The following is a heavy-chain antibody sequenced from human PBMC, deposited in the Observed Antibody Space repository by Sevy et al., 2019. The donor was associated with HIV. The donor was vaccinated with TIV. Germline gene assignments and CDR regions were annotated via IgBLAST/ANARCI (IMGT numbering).Heavy chain of an antibody. CDR2: IYPGDSDT. Sequence: GESLKISCKGSGYSFTSYWIGWVRQMPGKGLEWMGIIYPGDSDTRYSPSFQGQVTISADKSISTAYLQWSSLKASDTAMYYCARQVSRSSGWYTNSPSYFDYWGQGTLVTVSS. V-gene: IGHV5-51*01. CDR1: GYSFTSYW. D-gene: IGHD6-19*01. CDR3: ARQVSRSSGWYTNSPSYFDY. J-gene: IGHJ4*02.